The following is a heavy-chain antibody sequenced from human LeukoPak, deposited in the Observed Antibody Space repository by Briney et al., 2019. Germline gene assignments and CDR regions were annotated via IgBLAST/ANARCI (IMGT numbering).Heavy chain of an antibody. CDR1: GFTFSDYT. J-gene: IGHJ4*02. CDR2: ISKDGNNQ. CDR3: AGLDLGRDH. Sequence: PGGSLRLSCAASGFTFSDYTMHWVRQAPGKGLEWVALISKDGNNQFSADSLKGRFTISRDNSKNTLYLQMNSLRSEDTAIHYCAGLDLGRDHWGQGTLVTVSS. D-gene: IGHD1-1*01. V-gene: IGHV3-30*04.